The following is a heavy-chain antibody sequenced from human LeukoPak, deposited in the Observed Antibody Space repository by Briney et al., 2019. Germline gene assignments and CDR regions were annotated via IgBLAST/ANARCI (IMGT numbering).Heavy chain of an antibody. Sequence: PGGSLRLSCAASGFTFNNYWMHWVRHAPGKGLVWVSRINRDGSSTNYADSVKGRITISRDNAKNTLYLQMNSLRAEDTAVYYCARATTGMPDYWGQGTLVTVSS. V-gene: IGHV3-74*01. CDR3: ARATTGMPDY. CDR1: GFTFNNYW. J-gene: IGHJ4*02. D-gene: IGHD1-1*01. CDR2: INRDGSST.